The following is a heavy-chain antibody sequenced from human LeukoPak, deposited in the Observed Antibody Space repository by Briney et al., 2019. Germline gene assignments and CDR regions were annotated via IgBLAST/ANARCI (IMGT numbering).Heavy chain of an antibody. CDR3: ARYGDQSFDY. CDR1: GFTFSSYA. D-gene: IGHD4-17*01. Sequence: GGSLRLSCAASGFTFSSYAMNWVRQAPGKGLEWVSSISSSSSYIYYADSVKGRFTISRDNAKNSLYLQMNSLRDEDTAVYYCARYGDQSFDYWGQGTLVTVSS. CDR2: ISSSSSYI. V-gene: IGHV3-21*01. J-gene: IGHJ4*02.